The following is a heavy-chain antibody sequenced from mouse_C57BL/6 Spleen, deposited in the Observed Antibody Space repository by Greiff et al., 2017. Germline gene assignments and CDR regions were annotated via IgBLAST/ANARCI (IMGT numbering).Heavy chain of an antibody. V-gene: IGHV1-15*01. Sequence: QVQLQQSGAELVRPGASVTLSCKASGYTFTDYEMHWVKQTPVHGLEWIGAIDPETGGTAYNQKFKGKAILTADKSSSTAYMELRSLTSEDSAVYYCTREGLRLYWYFDVWGTGTTVTVSS. D-gene: IGHD2-4*01. CDR2: IDPETGGT. J-gene: IGHJ1*03. CDR1: GYTFTDYE. CDR3: TREGLRLYWYFDV.